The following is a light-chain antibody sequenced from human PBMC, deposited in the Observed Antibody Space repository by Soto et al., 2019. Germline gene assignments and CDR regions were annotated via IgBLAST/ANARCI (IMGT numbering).Light chain of an antibody. CDR1: QSVLYTSNNKNY. CDR3: QQYCSTPPT. CDR2: WAS. V-gene: IGKV4-1*01. J-gene: IGKJ4*01. Sequence: DIVMTQSPDSLAVSLGERATINCKSSQSVLYTSNNKNYLAWYQQKPGQPPRLLIYWASTRESGVPDRFSGGGSGTDFTLTISSLQAEDVAVYYCQQYCSTPPTFGGGTKVEIK.